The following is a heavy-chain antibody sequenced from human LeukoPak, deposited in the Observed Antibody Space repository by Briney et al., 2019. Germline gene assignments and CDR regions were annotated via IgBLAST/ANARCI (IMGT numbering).Heavy chain of an antibody. D-gene: IGHD5-18*01. Sequence: GGSLRLSCAASRFTFSNYWMAWVRQAPGKGLEWVANIKDDGSETYYVASVKGRFTISRDNAKDSLYLQMNSLRAEHTAVYYCAREPRGYSYGLWGRGTLVTVSS. CDR3: AREPRGYSYGL. CDR1: RFTFSNYW. V-gene: IGHV3-7*01. CDR2: IKDDGSET. J-gene: IGHJ4*02.